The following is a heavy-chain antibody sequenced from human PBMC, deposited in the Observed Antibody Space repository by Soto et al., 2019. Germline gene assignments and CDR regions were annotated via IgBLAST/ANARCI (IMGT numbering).Heavy chain of an antibody. CDR1: GFSFSSYW. CDR2: INSDGSST. CDR3: ARRGGVVVPAAIRNDAFDI. V-gene: IGHV3-74*01. D-gene: IGHD2-2*01. Sequence: EVQLVESGGGLVQPGGSLRLSCAASGFSFSSYWMHWVRQAPGKGLVWVSRINSDGSSTSYADSVKGRFTISRDNGKNTLYLQMNSLRAEDTAVYYCARRGGVVVPAAIRNDAFDIWGQGTMVTVSS. J-gene: IGHJ3*02.